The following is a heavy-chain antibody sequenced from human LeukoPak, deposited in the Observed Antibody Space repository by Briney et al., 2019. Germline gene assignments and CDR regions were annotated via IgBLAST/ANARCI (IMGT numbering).Heavy chain of an antibody. Sequence: ASVTVSCTASGYTFTGYYMHWVRQAPGQGLEWMGWINPNSGGTNYAQKFQGRVTMTRDTSISTAYMELSRLRSDDTAVYYCARDPKIGYCSGGSCYSHRYFDYWGQGTLVTVSS. CDR3: ARDPKIGYCSGGSCYSHRYFDY. J-gene: IGHJ4*02. CDR2: INPNSGGT. CDR1: GYTFTGYY. D-gene: IGHD2-15*01. V-gene: IGHV1-2*02.